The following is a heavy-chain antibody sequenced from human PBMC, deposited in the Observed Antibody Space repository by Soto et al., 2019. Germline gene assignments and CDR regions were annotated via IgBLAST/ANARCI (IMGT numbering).Heavy chain of an antibody. CDR2: IYYSGST. J-gene: IGHJ5*02. D-gene: IGHD3-22*01. Sequence: QVQLQESGPGLVKPSQTLSLTCTVSGGSISSGGYYWSWIRQHPGKGLEWIEYIYYSGSTYYNPSLKSRVTISVDTSKNQFSLKLSSVTAADTAVYYCAGKGYNYYDSSGFDPWGQGTLVTVSS. V-gene: IGHV4-31*03. CDR1: GGSISSGGYY. CDR3: AGKGYNYYDSSGFDP.